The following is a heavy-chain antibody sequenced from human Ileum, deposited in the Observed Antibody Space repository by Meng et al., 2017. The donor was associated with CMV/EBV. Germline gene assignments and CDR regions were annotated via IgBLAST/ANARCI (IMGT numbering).Heavy chain of an antibody. CDR2: ISSSSSTI. Sequence: GESLKISCEASGFTFSAYGMNWVRQAPGKGLEWVSYISSSSSTIYYADSVKGRFTISRDNAKNSLYLQMNSLRAEDTAVYYCARDRELRFLRAGHHGRMDVWGQGTTVTVSS. V-gene: IGHV3-48*04. J-gene: IGHJ6*02. CDR3: ARDRELRFLRAGHHGRMDV. CDR1: GFTFSAYG. D-gene: IGHD3-3*01.